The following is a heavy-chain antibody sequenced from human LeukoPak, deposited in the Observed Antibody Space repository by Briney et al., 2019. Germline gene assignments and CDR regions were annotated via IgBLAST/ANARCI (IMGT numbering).Heavy chain of an antibody. Sequence: PGGSLRLSCAASGFTFSSYGMYWVRQAPGKGLEWVSTISGSGGSTYYADSVKGQFTISRDNSKNTLYLQMNSLRAEDTAVYYCAKEEWLLAVYFDYWGQGTLVTVSS. CDR3: AKEEWLLAVYFDY. D-gene: IGHD3-3*01. J-gene: IGHJ4*02. CDR1: GFTFSSYG. V-gene: IGHV3-23*01. CDR2: ISGSGGST.